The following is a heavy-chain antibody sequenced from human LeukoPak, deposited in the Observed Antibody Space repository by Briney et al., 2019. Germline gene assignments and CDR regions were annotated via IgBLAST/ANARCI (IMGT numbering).Heavy chain of an antibody. D-gene: IGHD1-26*01. CDR3: VRHQRWSYHFDH. Sequence: GDSLRISCQVSVYTFTNYWIGWVRQKPGKGLEWMGIIFPGDSDTKYSPSFLGQVSLSADQSLNSAYLEWDSLKASDSAMYYRVRHQRWSYHFDHWGQGTLVTVSA. V-gene: IGHV5-51*01. CDR2: IFPGDSDT. J-gene: IGHJ5*02. CDR1: VYTFTNYW.